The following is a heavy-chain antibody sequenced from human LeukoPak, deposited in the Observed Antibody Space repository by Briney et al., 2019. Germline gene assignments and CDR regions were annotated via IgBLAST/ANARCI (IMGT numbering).Heavy chain of an antibody. CDR3: AKGKRSGYYYVELDY. CDR1: GFTFDDYA. D-gene: IGHD3-22*01. CDR2: ISWYSGSI. V-gene: IGHV3-9*01. J-gene: IGHJ4*02. Sequence: GGSLTLSCAASGFTFDDYAMHWVRHAPGKGLEWVSGISWYSGSIGYADSVKGRFTISRDNAKNSLYLQMNSLRAEYTALYYCAKGKRSGYYYVELDYWGQGTLVTVSS.